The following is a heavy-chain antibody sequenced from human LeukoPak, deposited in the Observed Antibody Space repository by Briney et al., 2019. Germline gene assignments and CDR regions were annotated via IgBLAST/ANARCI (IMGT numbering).Heavy chain of an antibody. CDR1: GYTFTNYY. Sequence: ASVKVSCKASGYTFTNYYIHWVRQAPGQGLEWMGLINPGGNNTDYAQNFQGRVTMTRDTSTSTVYMGLSSLRSEDTAVYYCARIRDGYNDAYDIWGQGTMVTVSS. D-gene: IGHD5-24*01. V-gene: IGHV1-46*01. CDR3: ARIRDGYNDAYDI. J-gene: IGHJ3*02. CDR2: INPGGNNT.